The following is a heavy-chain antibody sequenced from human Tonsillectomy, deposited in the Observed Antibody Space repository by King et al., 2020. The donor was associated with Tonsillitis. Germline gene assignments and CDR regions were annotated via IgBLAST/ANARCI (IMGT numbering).Heavy chain of an antibody. CDR1: GDSVSSNSAA. J-gene: IGHJ6*02. V-gene: IGHV6-1*01. CDR3: ARDIFTGYYRYYYYYGMDV. CDR2: TYYRSKWYN. Sequence: VQLQQSGPGLVKPSQTLSLTCAISGDSVSSNSAAWNWIRQSPSRGLEWLGRTYYRSKWYNDYAVSVKSRITINPDTSKNQFSLQLNSVTPEDTAVYYCARDIFTGYYRYYYYYGMDVWGQGTTVTVSS. D-gene: IGHD3-9*01.